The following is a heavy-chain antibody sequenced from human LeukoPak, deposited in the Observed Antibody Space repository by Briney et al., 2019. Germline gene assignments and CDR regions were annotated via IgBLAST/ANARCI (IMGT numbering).Heavy chain of an antibody. J-gene: IGHJ4*02. D-gene: IGHD2-2*01. CDR3: ARRLSPDIVVVPAPADYYFDY. CDR2: IYYSGST. V-gene: IGHV4-39*01. CDR1: GGSISSSSYY. Sequence: SETLSLTCTVSGGSISSSSYYWGWIRQPPGKGLEWIGSIYYSGSTYYNPSLKSRVTISVDTSKNQFSLKLGSVTAADTAVYYCARRLSPDIVVVPAPADYYFDYWGQGTLVTVSS.